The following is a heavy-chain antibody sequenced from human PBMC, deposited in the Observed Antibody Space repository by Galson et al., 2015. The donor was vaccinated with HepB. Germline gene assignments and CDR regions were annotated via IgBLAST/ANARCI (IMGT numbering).Heavy chain of an antibody. Sequence: LRLSCAASGFTFSSYGMHWVRQAPGKGLEWVAVISYDGSNKNYADSVKGRFTISRDNSKNTLYLQMNSLRAEDTAVYYCAKDRGYCTGGICYDFDYWGQGTLVTVSS. V-gene: IGHV3-30*18. CDR2: ISYDGSNK. D-gene: IGHD2-8*02. CDR1: GFTFSSYG. CDR3: AKDRGYCTGGICYDFDY. J-gene: IGHJ4*02.